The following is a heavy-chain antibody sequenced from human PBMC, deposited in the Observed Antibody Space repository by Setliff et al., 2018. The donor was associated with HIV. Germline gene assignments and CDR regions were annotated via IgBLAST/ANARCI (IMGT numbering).Heavy chain of an antibody. CDR1: GFTFSSYA. D-gene: IGHD3-22*01. CDR2: ISYDGSNK. V-gene: IGHV3-30*04. Sequence: SGGSLRLSCAASGFTFSSYAMHWVRQAPGKGLEWVAVISYDGSNKYYADSVKGRLTISRDNSKNTLYLQMNSLRAEDTAVYCCARSKGHLYYDDDTGYVLRAFDIWGQGTMVTVS. J-gene: IGHJ3*02. CDR3: ARSKGHLYYDDDTGYVLRAFDI.